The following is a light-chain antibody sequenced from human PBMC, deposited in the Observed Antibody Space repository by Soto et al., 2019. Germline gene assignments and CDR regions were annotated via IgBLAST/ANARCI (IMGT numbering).Light chain of an antibody. CDR1: QTISSW. Sequence: DIQMTQSPSTLSGSVGDRVTITSRASQTISSWLAWYQQKPGKAPKLLIYKASTLKSGVPSRFSGSGSGTEFTLTISSLQPDDSATYYCQHYNSYSEAFCQGTKVELK. V-gene: IGKV1-5*03. CDR3: QHYNSYSEA. J-gene: IGKJ1*01. CDR2: KAS.